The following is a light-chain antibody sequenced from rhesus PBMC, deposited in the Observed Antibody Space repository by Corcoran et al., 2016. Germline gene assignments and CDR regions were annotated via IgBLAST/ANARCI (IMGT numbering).Light chain of an antibody. CDR2: AAS. CDR1: QGISSW. V-gene: IGKV1-18*01. CDR3: QQGYNTPYS. Sequence: DIQMTQSPSSLSASVGDKVTITCRASQGISSWLDWYQQKPGKAPKLLIYAASSLQSGVPSRFSGSGSGTDYTLTISSLPPEDFASYYCQQGYNTPYSFGQGTKVEIK. J-gene: IGKJ2*01.